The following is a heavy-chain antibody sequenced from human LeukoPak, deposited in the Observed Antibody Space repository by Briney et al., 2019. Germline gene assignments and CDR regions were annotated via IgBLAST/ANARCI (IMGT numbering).Heavy chain of an antibody. V-gene: IGHV3-7*03. Sequence: GGSLRLSCAASGFTFSSYWMAWVSQAPGEGLEWVANIRKDGGVKYYMDSAKGRFTLSRDNAKSSLYLQMNSLRVEDTAMYFCVRTVVVVVGASDYFDYWGQGTLVTVSS. D-gene: IGHD2-2*01. CDR2: IRKDGGVK. J-gene: IGHJ4*02. CDR1: GFTFSSYW. CDR3: VRTVVVVVGASDYFDY.